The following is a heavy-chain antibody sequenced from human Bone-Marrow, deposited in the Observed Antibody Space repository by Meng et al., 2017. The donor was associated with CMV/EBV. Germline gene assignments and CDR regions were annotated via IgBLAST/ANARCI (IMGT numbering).Heavy chain of an antibody. CDR3: ARDTRDYTGWYP. V-gene: IGHV3-74*01. D-gene: IGHD6-19*01. CDR2: INNDGSST. J-gene: IGHJ5*02. CDR1: GFTFNSYW. Sequence: GGSLRLSCAASGFTFNSYWMHWVRQAPGKGLVWVSRINNDGSSTNYADSVKGRFTISRDNAKNTLYLQMNSLRAEDTAVYYCARDTRDYTGWYPWGQGTLVTVSS.